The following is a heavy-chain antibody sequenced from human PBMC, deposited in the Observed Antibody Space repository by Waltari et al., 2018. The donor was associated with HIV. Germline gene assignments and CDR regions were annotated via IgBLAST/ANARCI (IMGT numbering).Heavy chain of an antibody. V-gene: IGHV1-18*01. CDR3: ARSPPQYDSSGYYCDY. CDR2: ISAHNGNT. Sequence: QVQLVQSGAEVKKPGASVKVSCKASGNPLTIYGFTWVRQAPGQGLEWMGWISAHNGNTNYAQKFQGRVTITTDTSTSTAYMELRSLRSDDTAVYYCARSPPQYDSSGYYCDYWGQGTLVTVSS. J-gene: IGHJ4*02. CDR1: GNPLTIYG. D-gene: IGHD3-22*01.